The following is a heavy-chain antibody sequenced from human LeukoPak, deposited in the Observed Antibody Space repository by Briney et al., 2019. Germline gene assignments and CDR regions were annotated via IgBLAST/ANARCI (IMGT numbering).Heavy chain of an antibody. J-gene: IGHJ4*02. V-gene: IGHV3-30*18. D-gene: IGHD2-15*01. CDR3: AKGVDYCSGGSCPADY. CDR2: ISYDGNNK. Sequence: PGGSLRLSCAASGFTFSNYGIHWVRQAPGKGLEWVAVISYDGNNKYYADSGKGRFTISRDNSKNTLFLQMNSLRAEDTAVYYCAKGVDYCSGGSCPADYWGPGTLVTVSS. CDR1: GFTFSNYG.